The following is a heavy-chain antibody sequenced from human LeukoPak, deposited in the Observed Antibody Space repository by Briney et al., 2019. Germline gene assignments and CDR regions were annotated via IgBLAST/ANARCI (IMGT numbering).Heavy chain of an antibody. D-gene: IGHD4-11*01. CDR2: ISYDGSNK. CDR1: EFTVSSYA. CDR3: ASSPIYSNLDY. Sequence: GGSLRLSCAASEFTVSSYAMHWVRQAPGKGLEWVAVISYDGSNKYYADPVKGRFTISRDNSKNTLYLQMNSLRAEDTAVYYCASSPIYSNLDYWGQGTLVTVSS. J-gene: IGHJ4*02. V-gene: IGHV3-30*14.